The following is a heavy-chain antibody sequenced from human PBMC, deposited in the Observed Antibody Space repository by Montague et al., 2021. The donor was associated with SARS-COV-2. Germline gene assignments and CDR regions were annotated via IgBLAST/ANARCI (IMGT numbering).Heavy chain of an antibody. CDR2: IYYSGGT. CDR1: GGSISSSSYY. Sequence: SETLSLTCTVSGGSISSSSYYWGWIRQPPGKGLEWIGSIYYSGGTYYNPSLKSRVTISVDTSKNQFSLKLSSVTTADTAVYFCARAGGFYDYWSGYSSSAGFFDPWGQGILVTVSS. CDR3: ARAGGFYDYWSGYSSSAGFFDP. D-gene: IGHD3-3*01. J-gene: IGHJ5*02. V-gene: IGHV4-39*07.